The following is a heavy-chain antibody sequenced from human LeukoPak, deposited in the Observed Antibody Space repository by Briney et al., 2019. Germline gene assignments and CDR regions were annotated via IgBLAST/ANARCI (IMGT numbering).Heavy chain of an antibody. D-gene: IGHD3-22*01. CDR1: GGSISSGSYY. Sequence: PSETLSLTCTVSGGSISSGSYYWSWIRQPAGKGLEWIGRIYTSGSTNYNPSLKSRVTISVDTSKNQFSLMLSSVTAADTAVYYCAREGNYYDSSGYYPRFSPWGQGTLVTVSS. V-gene: IGHV4-61*02. CDR2: IYTSGST. CDR3: AREGNYYDSSGYYPRFSP. J-gene: IGHJ5*02.